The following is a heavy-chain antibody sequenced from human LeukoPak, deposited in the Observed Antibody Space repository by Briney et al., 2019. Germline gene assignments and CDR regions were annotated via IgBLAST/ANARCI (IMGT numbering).Heavy chain of an antibody. CDR1: GYSFTSYW. CDR2: IYPGDSDT. D-gene: IGHD2-2*01. Sequence: GESLKISCKGSGYSFTSYWIGWVRQMPGEGLEWMGIIYPGDSDTRYSPSFQGQVTISADKSISTTYLQWSSLKASDTAMYYCATPYSREYCSSTTCYFNYWGQGTLVTVSS. J-gene: IGHJ4*02. V-gene: IGHV5-51*01. CDR3: ATPYSREYCSSTTCYFNY.